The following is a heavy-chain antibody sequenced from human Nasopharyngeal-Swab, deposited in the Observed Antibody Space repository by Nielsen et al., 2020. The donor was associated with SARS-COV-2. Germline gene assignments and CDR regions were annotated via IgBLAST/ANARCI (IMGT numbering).Heavy chain of an antibody. Sequence: WIRQPPGKGLEWMGYIYYSGNTNYNPSLKSRLTISVDTSKNQFSLRLISVTAADTAVYYCAREDASPTAFFDSWGQGMLVTVSS. CDR2: IYYSGNT. CDR3: AREDASPTAFFDS. D-gene: IGHD6-6*01. V-gene: IGHV4-59*01. J-gene: IGHJ4*02.